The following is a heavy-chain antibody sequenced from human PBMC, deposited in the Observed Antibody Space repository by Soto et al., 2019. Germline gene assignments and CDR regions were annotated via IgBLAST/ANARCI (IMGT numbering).Heavy chain of an antibody. Sequence: GGSLRLSCAASGFTFSSYAMSWVRQAPGKGLEWVSAISGSGGSTYYADSVKGRFTISRDNSKNTLYLQMNSLRAEDTAVYYCAKDSDVVVVAATEIDYWGQGTLVTVSS. V-gene: IGHV3-23*01. J-gene: IGHJ4*02. D-gene: IGHD2-15*01. CDR2: ISGSGGST. CDR1: GFTFSSYA. CDR3: AKDSDVVVVAATEIDY.